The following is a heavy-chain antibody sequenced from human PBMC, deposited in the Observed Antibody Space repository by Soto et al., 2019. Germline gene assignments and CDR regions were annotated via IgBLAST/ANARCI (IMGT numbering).Heavy chain of an antibody. Sequence: QVQLMQSGAEVKQPGASVKVSCKASGYTFTNYYMHWVRQVPGQGLEWMGIINPSGGGPAHAQNFRDRLTTTSDPSPTTIYLELNSLRSEDTAVYFCAGSNMGGDGALGVWGQGTMVTVSS. CDR1: GYTFTNYY. V-gene: IGHV1-46*03. D-gene: IGHD3-16*01. CDR2: INPSGGGP. J-gene: IGHJ3*01. CDR3: AGSNMGGDGALGV.